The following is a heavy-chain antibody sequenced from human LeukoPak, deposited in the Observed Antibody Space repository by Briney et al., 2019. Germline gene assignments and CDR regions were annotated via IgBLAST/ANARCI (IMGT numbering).Heavy chain of an antibody. D-gene: IGHD5-12*01. CDR1: AFTFSNYT. Sequence: GGSLRLSCAASAFTFSNYTMHWVRQAPGKGLEWVAVISYDGSNKYCADSVKGRFTISRDNSKNTLYLQMNSLRGEDTAVYYCARIPRTWLRFPYFDYWGQGTQVTVSS. V-gene: IGHV3-30-3*01. J-gene: IGHJ4*02. CDR2: ISYDGSNK. CDR3: ARIPRTWLRFPYFDY.